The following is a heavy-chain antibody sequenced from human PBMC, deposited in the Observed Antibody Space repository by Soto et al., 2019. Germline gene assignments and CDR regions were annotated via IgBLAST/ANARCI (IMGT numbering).Heavy chain of an antibody. V-gene: IGHV3-7*05. CDR2: IKQDGSEN. Sequence: EVQLVESGGGLVQPGGSLRLSCAASGFTFSSYWMSWVRQAPGKGLEWVANIKQDGSENYYVDSVKGRFTISRDNAKNSLYLQMNSLRAEDTAVYYCAREGGQPTFDYWGQGTLVTVSS. J-gene: IGHJ4*02. CDR1: GFTFSSYW. CDR3: AREGGQPTFDY. D-gene: IGHD3-16*01.